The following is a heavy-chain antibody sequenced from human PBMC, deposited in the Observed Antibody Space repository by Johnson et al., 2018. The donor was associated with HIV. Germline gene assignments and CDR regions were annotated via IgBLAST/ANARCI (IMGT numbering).Heavy chain of an antibody. V-gene: IGHV3-20*04. D-gene: IGHD1-26*01. CDR3: AREVSLRVGATLPPSYAFDI. J-gene: IGHJ3*02. CDR1: GFIFDDYD. CDR2: ISYDGSNQ. Sequence: EVQLVESGGGVVRPGGSLRLSCAGSGFIFDDYDMTWVRQAPGKGLEWVAVISYDGSNQYYADSVKGRFTISRDNAKTSLYLQVNSLGAEDTALYYCAREVSLRVGATLPPSYAFDIWGQGTLVSVSS.